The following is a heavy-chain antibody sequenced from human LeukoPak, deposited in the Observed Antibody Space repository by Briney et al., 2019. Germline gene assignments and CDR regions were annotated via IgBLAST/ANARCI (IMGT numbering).Heavy chain of an antibody. Sequence: GSLRPSCAASGFTVRSKLLRWVRPGSGEGLGLVSGLCGSGCSTYYADSVKGRFTFSRDNSKNTLYLQMNSLRAEDTAVYYCAKDLEDSGGWPRARYYFDYWGQGTLVTVSS. V-gene: IGHV3-23*01. CDR1: GFTVRSKL. D-gene: IGHD6-19*01. CDR3: AKDLEDSGGWPRARYYFDY. CDR2: LCGSGCST. J-gene: IGHJ4*02.